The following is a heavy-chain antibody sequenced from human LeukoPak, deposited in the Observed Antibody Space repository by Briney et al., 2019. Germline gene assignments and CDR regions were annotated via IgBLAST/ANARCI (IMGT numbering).Heavy chain of an antibody. V-gene: IGHV1-46*01. CDR1: GYTFTSYY. CDR2: INPSGGST. Sequence: ASVKASCKASGYTFTSYYMHWVRQAPGQGLEWMGIINPSGGSTSYAQKFQGRVTMTRDMSTSTVYMELSSLRSEDTAVYYCAREVSDSSSAYNWFDPWGQGTLVTVSS. D-gene: IGHD6-6*01. J-gene: IGHJ5*02. CDR3: AREVSDSSSAYNWFDP.